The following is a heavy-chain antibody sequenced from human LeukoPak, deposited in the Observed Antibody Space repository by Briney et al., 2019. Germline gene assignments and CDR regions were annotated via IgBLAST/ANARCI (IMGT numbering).Heavy chain of an antibody. CDR1: GGSISSGSYY. V-gene: IGHV4-61*02. J-gene: IGHJ4*02. D-gene: IGHD3-10*01. CDR2: IYTSGST. CDR3: ARDRGSSGWFDY. Sequence: SETLSLTCTVSGGSISSGSYYWRWIRQPAGKGLEWIGRIYTSGSTNYNPSLKSRVTISVDTSKNQFSLKLSSVTAADTAVYYCARDRGSSGWFDYWGQGTLVTVSS.